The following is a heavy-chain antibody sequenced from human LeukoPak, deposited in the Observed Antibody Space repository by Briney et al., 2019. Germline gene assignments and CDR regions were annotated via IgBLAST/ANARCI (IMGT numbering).Heavy chain of an antibody. CDR1: GGSLSSYY. CDR3: ARFDSGSYQFDAFDI. J-gene: IGHJ3*02. Sequence: PSETLSLTCTVSGGSLSSYYWSWIRQPPGRGLEWIGYIYYSGSTNYNPSLKSRVTISVDTSKNQFSLKLSSVTATDTAVYYCARFDSGSYQFDAFDIWGQGTMVTVSS. CDR2: IYYSGST. D-gene: IGHD1-26*01. V-gene: IGHV4-59*01.